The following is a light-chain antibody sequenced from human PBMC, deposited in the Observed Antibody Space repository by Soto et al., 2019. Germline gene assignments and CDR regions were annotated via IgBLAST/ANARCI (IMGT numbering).Light chain of an antibody. V-gene: IGKV3-15*01. Sequence: EIVMTQSPATLSVSPGERATLSCRASQSISNNLAWYQHKPGQAPRLLIYGASTRATGIPAKFSGSGSGTEFTVTISSLQSEDFAVYYCQQYNGFPWTFGQGTKVEIK. CDR2: GAS. J-gene: IGKJ1*01. CDR3: QQYNGFPWT. CDR1: QSISNN.